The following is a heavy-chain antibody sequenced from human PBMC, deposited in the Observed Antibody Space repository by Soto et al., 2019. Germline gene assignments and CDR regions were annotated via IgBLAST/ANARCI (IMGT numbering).Heavy chain of an antibody. CDR1: GGTFSSYA. V-gene: IGHV1-69*01. D-gene: IGHD2-15*01. J-gene: IGHJ5*02. Sequence: QVQLVQSGAEVRKPGSSVKVSCKVSGGTFSSYAVSWVRQAPGQGLEWMGGIIPLLRRATYAQKLQGRVTLTVDESATTAYIDLSGLGSEDTAMYYCARGVWDCNGVSCYGWFGPWGQGTLVTVSS. CDR3: ARGVWDCNGVSCYGWFGP. CDR2: IIPLLRRA.